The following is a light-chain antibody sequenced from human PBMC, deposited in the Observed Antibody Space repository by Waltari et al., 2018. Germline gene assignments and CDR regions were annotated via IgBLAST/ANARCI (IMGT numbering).Light chain of an antibody. CDR2: KAS. CDR1: QSINSW. Sequence: DIQMTQSPSTLSASIGDRVTFTCRASQSINSWLAWYQQKPGKAPKLLIYKASNLDSGVPSRFSGSGSWTEFTVTISSLQPDDLATYYCQQYDSFPYTFGQGTKLEIK. J-gene: IGKJ2*01. CDR3: QQYDSFPYT. V-gene: IGKV1-5*03.